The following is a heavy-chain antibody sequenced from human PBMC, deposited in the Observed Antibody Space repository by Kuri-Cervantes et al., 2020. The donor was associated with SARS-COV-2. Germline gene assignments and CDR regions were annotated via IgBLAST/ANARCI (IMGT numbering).Heavy chain of an antibody. CDR3: ARELVGAFDI. J-gene: IGHJ3*02. D-gene: IGHD3-10*01. Sequence: GESLKISCAASGFTFSSYAMHWVRQAPGKGLEWVAVISYDGSNKYYADSVKGRFTISRDNSKNTLYPQMNSLRAEDTAVYYCARELVGAFDIWGQGTMVTVSS. CDR1: GFTFSSYA. CDR2: ISYDGSNK. V-gene: IGHV3-30-3*01.